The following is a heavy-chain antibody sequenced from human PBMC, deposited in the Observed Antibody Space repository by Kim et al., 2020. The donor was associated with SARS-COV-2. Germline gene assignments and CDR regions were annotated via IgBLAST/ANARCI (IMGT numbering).Heavy chain of an antibody. Sequence: ADSVEGRFTNSRDNAKNSLYLQMNSLRGEDTALYHCARVGGALYSYGSFDYWGQGTLVTVSS. CDR3: ARVGGALYSYGSFDY. J-gene: IGHJ4*02. V-gene: IGHV3-20*01. D-gene: IGHD5-18*01.